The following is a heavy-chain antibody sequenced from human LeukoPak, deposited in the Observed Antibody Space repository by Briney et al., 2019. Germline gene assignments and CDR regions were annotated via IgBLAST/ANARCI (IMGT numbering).Heavy chain of an antibody. CDR3: ARVGIFADYMDV. D-gene: IGHD3-3*01. J-gene: IGHJ6*03. Sequence: SVKVSCKASGGTFSSYAISWVRQAPGQGLEWMGRIIPILGIANYAQKFQGRVTITADKSTSTAYMELSSLRSEDTAVYYCARVGIFADYMDVWGKGTTVTVSS. V-gene: IGHV1-69*04. CDR1: GGTFSSYA. CDR2: IIPILGIA.